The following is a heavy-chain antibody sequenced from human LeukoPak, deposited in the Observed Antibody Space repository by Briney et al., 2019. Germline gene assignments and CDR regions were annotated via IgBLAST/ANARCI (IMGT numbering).Heavy chain of an antibody. V-gene: IGHV3-48*03. CDR1: GFTFSSYE. Sequence: GGSLRLSCAASGFTFSSYEMNWVRQAPGKGLEWVSYISSSGSTIYYADSVKGRFNISRDNAKNSLYLQMNSLRAEDTAVYYCARLMTTMNTQDFWGQGTLVTVSS. J-gene: IGHJ4*02. D-gene: IGHD3-16*01. CDR3: ARLMTTMNTQDF. CDR2: ISSSGSTI.